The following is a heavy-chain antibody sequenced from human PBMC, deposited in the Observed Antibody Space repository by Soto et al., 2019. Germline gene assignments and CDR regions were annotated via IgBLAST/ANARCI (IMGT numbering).Heavy chain of an antibody. J-gene: IGHJ3*02. CDR2: INPSGGST. CDR1: GYTFTSYY. V-gene: IGHV1-46*01. CDR3: ARGANWVDI. D-gene: IGHD7-27*01. Sequence: GASVKVSCKASGYTFTSYYMHWVRQAPGQRLEWMGIINPSGGSTSYAQKFQDRVTMTRDTSASTAYMELSSLTSEDTAVYFCARGANWVDIWGQGTMVTVSS.